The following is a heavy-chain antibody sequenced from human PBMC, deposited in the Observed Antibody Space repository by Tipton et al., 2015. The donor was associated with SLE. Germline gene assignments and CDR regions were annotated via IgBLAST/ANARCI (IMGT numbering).Heavy chain of an antibody. V-gene: IGHV1-46*01. CDR1: GYTFTSYY. D-gene: IGHD3-16*01. CDR2: INPSGGST. J-gene: IGHJ6*03. CDR3: ARGAGPITSFGNYYYYYYMDV. Sequence: QSGAEVKKPGASVKVSCKASGYTFTSYYMHWVRQAPGQGLEWMGIINPSGGSTSYAQKFQGRVTMIRDTSTSTVYMELSSLRSEDTAVYYCARGAGPITSFGNYYYYYYMDVWGKGTTVTVSS.